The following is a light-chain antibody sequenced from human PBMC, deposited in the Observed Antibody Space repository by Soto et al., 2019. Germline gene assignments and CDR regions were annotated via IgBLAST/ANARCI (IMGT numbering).Light chain of an antibody. J-gene: IGKJ4*01. V-gene: IGKV3-11*01. CDR3: QQRNNWPLT. CDR1: QSVRRN. CDR2: DTS. Sequence: DIVLTQSPASLSVSPGDRATLSCRASQSVRRNLAWYQQRPGQAPRLLIYDTSFLDTDIPARFSGSGSGTDFTLTISSLEPEDSAVYYCQQRNNWPLTFGGGTKVEIK.